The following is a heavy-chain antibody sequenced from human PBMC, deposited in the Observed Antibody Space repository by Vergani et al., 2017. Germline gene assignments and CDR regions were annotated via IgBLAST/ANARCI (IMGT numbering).Heavy chain of an antibody. CDR2: ISWNSGSI. D-gene: IGHD6-13*01. J-gene: IGHJ5*02. Sequence: EVQLVESGGGLVKPGGSLRLSCAASGFTFSSYSMNWVRQAPGKGLEWVSGISWNSGSIGYADSVKGRFTISRDNAKNSLYLQMNSLRAEDTALYYCAKAAGSWYFNWFDPWGQGTLVTVSS. V-gene: IGHV3-9*01. CDR1: GFTFSSYS. CDR3: AKAAGSWYFNWFDP.